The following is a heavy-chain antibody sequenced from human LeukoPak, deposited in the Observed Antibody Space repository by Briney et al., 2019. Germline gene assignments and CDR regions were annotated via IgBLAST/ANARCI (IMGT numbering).Heavy chain of an antibody. CDR1: GDSMTSRNYY. Sequence: SETLSLTCAVSGDSMTSRNYYWGWIRQPRGEGLEFIGMIYNTGTSYYNPSLESRVSISTDTSRSQFSLSLSAVTAADSAVYYCASLRAVSTTDRDFWGQGTLVTVSS. J-gene: IGHJ4*02. D-gene: IGHD5/OR15-5a*01. CDR2: IYNTGTS. V-gene: IGHV4-39*07. CDR3: ASLRAVSTTDRDF.